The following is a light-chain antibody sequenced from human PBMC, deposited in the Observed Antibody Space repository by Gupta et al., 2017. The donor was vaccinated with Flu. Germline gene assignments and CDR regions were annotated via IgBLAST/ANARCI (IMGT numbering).Light chain of an antibody. CDR3: QQEDTTSRT. Sequence: SLGERATINCKSSQSGLDSSNNKNYLARYQQKPGQPPKLLIYWASTRESGVPDRLSGSVSRADITLTISILQAEDVALSYCQQEDTTSRTFGQGTKLELK. CDR2: WAS. CDR1: QSGLDSSNNKNY. J-gene: IGKJ2*02. V-gene: IGKV4-1*01.